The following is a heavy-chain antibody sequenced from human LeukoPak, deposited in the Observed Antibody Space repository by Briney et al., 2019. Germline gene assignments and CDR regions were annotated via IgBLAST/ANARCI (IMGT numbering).Heavy chain of an antibody. J-gene: IGHJ4*02. CDR3: AKDVPEHSSVLLQDYGGFDY. V-gene: IGHV3-30*04. CDR1: GFTFSSYA. CDR2: ISYDGSNK. Sequence: QSGGSLRLSCAASGFTFSSYAMHWVRQAPGKGLEWVAVISYDGSNKYYADSVKGRFTISRDNSKNTLYLQMNSLRAEDTAVYYCAKDVPEHSSVLLQDYGGFDYWGQGTLVTVSS. D-gene: IGHD6-19*01.